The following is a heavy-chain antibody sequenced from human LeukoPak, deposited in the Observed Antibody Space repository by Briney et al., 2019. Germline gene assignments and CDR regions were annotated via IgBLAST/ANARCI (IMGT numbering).Heavy chain of an antibody. V-gene: IGHV3-74*03. Sequence: GGSLRLACAASGFTFSTYWMHWVRQAPGKGLVWVSRMITDGSDTTYADSVKGRFTISRDNARNTLYLQMNGLRADDTAVYYCARDSPWLPDPYWGQGTLVTVSS. CDR1: GFTFSTYW. CDR3: ARDSPWLPDPY. J-gene: IGHJ4*02. CDR2: MITDGSDT. D-gene: IGHD5-24*01.